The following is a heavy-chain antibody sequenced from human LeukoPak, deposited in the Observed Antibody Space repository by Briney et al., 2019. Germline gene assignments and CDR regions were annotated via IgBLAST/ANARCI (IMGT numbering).Heavy chain of an antibody. CDR1: GFTFSSYA. Sequence: SPRLSCAASGFTFSSYAMHWVRQAPGKGLEWVALISYDGSNKYYADSVKGRFYTSRDNSKNTLYLQMNSLRAEDTAVYYCARSRWAAAGRGRAYYFDYWGQGTLVTVSS. D-gene: IGHD6-13*01. CDR3: ARSRWAAAGRGRAYYFDY. CDR2: ISYDGSNK. V-gene: IGHV3-30-3*01. J-gene: IGHJ4*02.